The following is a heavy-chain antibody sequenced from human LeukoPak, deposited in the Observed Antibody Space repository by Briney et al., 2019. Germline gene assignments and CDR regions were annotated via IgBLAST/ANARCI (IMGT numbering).Heavy chain of an antibody. CDR1: GGSFSGYY. CDR2: INHSGST. CDR3: ARVQYDFYHYYGMDV. D-gene: IGHD2-2*01. Sequence: SETLSLTCAVYGGSFSGYYWSWIRQPPGKGLEWIGEINHSGSTNYNPSLKSRVTISVDTSKNQFSLKLSSVTAADTAVYYCARVQYDFYHYYGMDVWGQGTTVTVSS. J-gene: IGHJ6*02. V-gene: IGHV4-34*01.